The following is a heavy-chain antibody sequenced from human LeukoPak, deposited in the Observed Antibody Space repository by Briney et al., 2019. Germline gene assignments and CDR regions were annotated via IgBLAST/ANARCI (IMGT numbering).Heavy chain of an antibody. CDR2: IDQDGSEK. D-gene: IGHD3-16*01. V-gene: IGHV3-7*03. J-gene: IGHJ6*03. Sequence: GGSLRLSCAASGFSFSNYWINWVRQAPGKGLEWVANIDQDGSEKYYVDSVKGRFTISRDNAKNSLYLQMNSLRAEDMALYYCAKGGGGRLIYYYYMDVWGKGTTVTVSS. CDR3: AKGGGGRLIYYYYMDV. CDR1: GFSFSNYW.